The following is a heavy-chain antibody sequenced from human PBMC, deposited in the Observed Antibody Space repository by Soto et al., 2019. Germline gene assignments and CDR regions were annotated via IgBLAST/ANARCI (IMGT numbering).Heavy chain of an antibody. Sequence: QVHLVQSGAEVKKPGASVKLYCKASGYTFSNYGIHWVRQAPGQRLEWMGWINAGNGNTKYSEKFQGRVTMTRDTPASTADMELSSLRSEDTAVYFCARSGYSSGWYHWYFDFWGRGTLVTVSS. V-gene: IGHV1-3*01. CDR1: GYTFSNYG. J-gene: IGHJ2*01. CDR2: INAGNGNT. CDR3: ARSGYSSGWYHWYFDF. D-gene: IGHD6-19*01.